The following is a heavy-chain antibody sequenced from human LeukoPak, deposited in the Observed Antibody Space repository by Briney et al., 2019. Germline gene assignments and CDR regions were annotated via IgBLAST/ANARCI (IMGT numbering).Heavy chain of an antibody. CDR2: IASKTDGGTT. J-gene: IGHJ4*02. Sequence: GGALRLSCAASGLTLTNAWMNWVRQAPGKGVVWVGGIASKTDGGTTDYAAPVKGRLTISRDDSKNTLFLKMNSLKTEDTAVYYCTTGIRGDCGQGTLVTVSS. V-gene: IGHV3-15*04. CDR3: TTGIRGD. CDR1: GLTLTNAW.